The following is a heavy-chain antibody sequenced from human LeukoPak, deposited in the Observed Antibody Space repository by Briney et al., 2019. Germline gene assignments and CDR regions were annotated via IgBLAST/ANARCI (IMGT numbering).Heavy chain of an antibody. D-gene: IGHD3-22*01. CDR3: ARAGDSSGYSDY. J-gene: IGHJ4*02. CDR2: INHSGST. V-gene: IGHV4-34*01. CDR1: GGSFSGYY. Sequence: LKPSETLSLTCAVYGGSFSGYYWSWIRQPPGKGLEWIGEINHSGSTNYNPSLKSRVTISVDTSKNQFSLKLNSVTAADTAVYYCARAGDSSGYSDYWGQGTLVTVSS.